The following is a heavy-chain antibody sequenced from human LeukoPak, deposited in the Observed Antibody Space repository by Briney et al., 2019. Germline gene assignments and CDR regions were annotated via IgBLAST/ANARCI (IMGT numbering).Heavy chain of an antibody. J-gene: IGHJ4*02. D-gene: IGHD5-18*01. CDR3: ARAVLDTAMVGGSFDY. V-gene: IGHV6-1*01. CDR2: TYYRSKWYN. Sequence: SQTLSPTCAISGDSVSSNSAAWNWIRQSPSRGLEWLGRTYYRSKWYNDYAVSVKSRITINPDTSKNQFSLQLNSVTPEDTAVYYCARAVLDTAMVGGSFDYWGQGTLVTVSS. CDR1: GDSVSSNSAA.